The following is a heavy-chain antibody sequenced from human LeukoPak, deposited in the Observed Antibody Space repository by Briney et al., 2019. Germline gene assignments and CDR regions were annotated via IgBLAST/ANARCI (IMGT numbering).Heavy chain of an antibody. J-gene: IGHJ4*02. Sequence: GRSLRLSCAASGLTVSRNYMSWVRPAPGNGLEWVSDIYSGGNTYYAASVKGRFTISRDTSTNTLFLQMNSLRAEDTAVYYCARGLYSDILTAYQKGGGYFDYWGQGTLVTVSS. CDR2: IYSGGNT. CDR3: ARGLYSDILTAYQKGGGYFDY. CDR1: GLTVSRNY. D-gene: IGHD3-9*01. V-gene: IGHV3-66*01.